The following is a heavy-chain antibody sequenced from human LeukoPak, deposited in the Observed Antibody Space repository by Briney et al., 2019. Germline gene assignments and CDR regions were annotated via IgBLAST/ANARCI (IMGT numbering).Heavy chain of an antibody. CDR2: FDPEDGET. D-gene: IGHD2-21*01. J-gene: IGHJ4*02. V-gene: IGHV1-24*01. Sequence: GASVKVSCKVSGYTLTELSMHWVRQAPGKGLEWMGGFDPEDGETIYAQKFQGRVTMTEDTSTDTAYMELSSLRSEDTAVYYCARVPRGTYCGGDCHNSKMFDYWGQGTLVTVSS. CDR1: GYTLTELS. CDR3: ARVPRGTYCGGDCHNSKMFDY.